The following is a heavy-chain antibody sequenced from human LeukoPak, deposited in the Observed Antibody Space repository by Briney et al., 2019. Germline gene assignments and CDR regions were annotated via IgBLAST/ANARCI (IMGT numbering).Heavy chain of an antibody. J-gene: IGHJ4*02. CDR2: IYYSGST. CDR3: ARGLDYGDFRFDY. CDR1: GGSVSSYY. Sequence: PSETLSLTCTVSGGSVSSYYWSWIRQPPGKGLEWIGYIYYSGSTNYNPSLKSRVTMSVDTSKNQFSLKLSPVTAADTAVYYCARGLDYGDFRFDYWGQGTLVTVSS. D-gene: IGHD4-17*01. V-gene: IGHV4-59*02.